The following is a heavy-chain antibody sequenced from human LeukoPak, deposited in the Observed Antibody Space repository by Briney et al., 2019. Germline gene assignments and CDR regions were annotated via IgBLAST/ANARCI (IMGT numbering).Heavy chain of an antibody. Sequence: SETLSLTCTVSGGSISSYYWSWIRQPAGKGPEWIGRIYTSGNTNYNPSLKSRVTMSVDTSRNQFSLKLTSVTAADTAVYYCARGGGYASGNYRFVDYWGQGTLVTVSS. V-gene: IGHV4-4*07. J-gene: IGHJ4*02. CDR3: ARGGGYASGNYRFVDY. D-gene: IGHD3-10*01. CDR2: IYTSGNT. CDR1: GGSISSYY.